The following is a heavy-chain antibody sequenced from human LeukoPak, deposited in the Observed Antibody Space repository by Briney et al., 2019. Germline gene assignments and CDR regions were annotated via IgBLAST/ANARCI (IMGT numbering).Heavy chain of an antibody. V-gene: IGHV4-39*01. D-gene: IGHD3-22*01. CDR1: GSISSSSYY. CDR2: IYYSGST. CDR3: ARPLYYYDSSGYLY. J-gene: IGHJ4*02. Sequence: GSISSSSYYWGWIRQPPGKGLEWIGSIYYSGSTHYNPSLKSRVTISVDTSKNQFSLKLSSVTAADTAVYYCARPLYYYDSSGYLYWGQGTLVTVSS.